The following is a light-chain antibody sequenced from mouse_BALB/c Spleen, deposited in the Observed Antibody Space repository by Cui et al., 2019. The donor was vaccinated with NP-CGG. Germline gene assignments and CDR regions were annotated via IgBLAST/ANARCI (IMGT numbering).Light chain of an antibody. Sequence: VVTEDSALTTSPGETVTLTCRSSTGAVTTSNYANWVQEKPDHLFTGLIGGTNNRAPGVPARFSGSLIGDKAALTITGAQTEDEAIYFCALWYSNHWVFGGGTKLTVL. J-gene: IGLJ1*01. CDR1: TGAVTTSNY. CDR2: GTN. V-gene: IGLV1*01. CDR3: ALWYSNHWV.